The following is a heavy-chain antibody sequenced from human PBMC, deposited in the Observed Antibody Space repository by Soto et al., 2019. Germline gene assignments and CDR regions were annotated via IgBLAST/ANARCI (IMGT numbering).Heavy chain of an antibody. J-gene: IGHJ5*02. V-gene: IGHV1-2*04. CDR3: ARAPRITRVRGVISWFDP. Sequence: QVQLVQSGAEVKKPGASVKVSCKASGYTFTGYYMHWVRQAPGQGLEWMGWINPNSGGTNYAQKFQAWVTMTGDTSISPAYMGLSRLRSDDTAAYYRARAPRITRVRGVISWFDPWGQGTLVTVSS. CDR2: INPNSGGT. CDR1: GYTFTGYY. D-gene: IGHD3-10*01.